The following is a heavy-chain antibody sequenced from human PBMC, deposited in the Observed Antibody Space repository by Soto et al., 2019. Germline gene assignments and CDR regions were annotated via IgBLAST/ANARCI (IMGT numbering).Heavy chain of an antibody. CDR1: GFTVSSNY. D-gene: IGHD6-13*01. V-gene: IGHV3-66*01. CDR2: IYSGGST. CDR3: ARGSAAGPSPTDY. J-gene: IGHJ4*02. Sequence: EVQLVESGGGLVQPGGSLRLSCAASGFTVSSNYMGWVRQAPGKGLEWVSVIYSGGSTYYADSVKGRFTISSDSSKNTLYFQMNSLRAEDTAVYYCARGSAAGPSPTDYWGQGTLVTVSS.